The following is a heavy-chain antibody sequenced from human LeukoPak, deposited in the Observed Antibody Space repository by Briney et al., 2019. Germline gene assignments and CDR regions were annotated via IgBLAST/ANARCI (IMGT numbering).Heavy chain of an antibody. J-gene: IGHJ5*02. CDR1: GRSISSGGYS. Sequence: SETLSLTCAVSGRSISSGGYSWSWIRQPPGKGLEWIGYIYHSGSTYYNPSLKSRVTISVDRSKNQFSLKLSSVTAADTAVYYCARDRGAEYCSSTSCYRDNWFDPWGQGTLVTVSS. V-gene: IGHV4-30-2*01. CDR3: ARDRGAEYCSSTSCYRDNWFDP. D-gene: IGHD2-2*02. CDR2: IYHSGST.